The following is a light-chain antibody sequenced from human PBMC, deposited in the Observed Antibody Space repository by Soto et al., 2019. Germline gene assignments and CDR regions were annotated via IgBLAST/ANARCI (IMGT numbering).Light chain of an antibody. CDR3: QQYGSSLTWT. CDR2: GAS. V-gene: IGKV3-20*01. Sequence: EIVLTRSPGTLSLSPGERATLSCRASQSVSNNYLAWYQQKPGQAPRLLIYGASNRATGIPDRFSGSGSGTDFTLTISRLEPEDFAVYYCQQYGSSLTWTFGQGTKVEIK. J-gene: IGKJ1*01. CDR1: QSVSNNY.